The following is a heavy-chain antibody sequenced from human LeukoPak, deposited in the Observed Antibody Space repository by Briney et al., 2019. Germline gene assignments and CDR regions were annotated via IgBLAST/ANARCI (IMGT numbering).Heavy chain of an antibody. CDR2: IIPIFGTA. Sequence: ASVKVSCKASGGTFSSYAISWVRQAPGQRLEWMGGIIPIFGTANYAQKFQGRVTITADKSTSTAYMELSSVRSEDTAVYYCARGSGYHYYYGMDVWGKGTTVTVSS. CDR3: ARGSGYHYYYGMDV. J-gene: IGHJ6*04. V-gene: IGHV1-69*06. CDR1: GGTFSSYA.